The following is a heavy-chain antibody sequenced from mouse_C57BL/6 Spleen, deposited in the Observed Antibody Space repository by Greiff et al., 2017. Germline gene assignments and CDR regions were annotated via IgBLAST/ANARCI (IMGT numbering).Heavy chain of an antibody. CDR1: GYAFTNYL. Sequence: VQLKESGAELVRPGTSVKVSCKASGYAFTNYLIEWVKQRPGQGLEWIGVLNPGSGGTNYNEKFKGKATLTADKSSSTAYMQLSSLTSEDSAVYFCARWGYYSNYYAMDYWGQGTSVTVSS. D-gene: IGHD2-5*01. CDR3: ARWGYYSNYYAMDY. V-gene: IGHV1-54*01. CDR2: LNPGSGGT. J-gene: IGHJ4*01.